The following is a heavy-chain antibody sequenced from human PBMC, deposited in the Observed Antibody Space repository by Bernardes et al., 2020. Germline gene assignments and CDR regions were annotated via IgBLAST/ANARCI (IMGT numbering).Heavy chain of an antibody. CDR3: ARPLDCTGGVCYYYYYGMDV. D-gene: IGHD2-8*02. J-gene: IGHJ6*02. CDR1: GFTFSSYA. CDR2: ISYDGSNK. Sequence: GGSLRLSCAASGFTFSSYAMHWVRQAPGKGLEWVAVISYDGSNKYYADSVKGRFTISRDNSKNTLYLQMNSLRAEDTAVYYCARPLDCTGGVCYYYYYGMDVWGQGTTVTVSS. V-gene: IGHV3-30-3*01.